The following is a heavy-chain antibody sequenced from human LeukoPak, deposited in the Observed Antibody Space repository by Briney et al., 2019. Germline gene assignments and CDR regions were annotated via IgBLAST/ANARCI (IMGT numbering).Heavy chain of an antibody. V-gene: IGHV1-69*04. CDR2: IIPILGIA. CDR1: GGTFSSYA. D-gene: IGHD3-22*01. CDR3: ANYYYDSSGYYYFDY. J-gene: IGHJ4*02. Sequence: SVKVSCKASGGTFSSYAISWVRQAPGQGLEWMGRIIPILGIANYAQKFQGRVTITADKSTSTAYMELSSLRSEDTAVYYCANYYYDSSGYYYFDYWGQGTLVTASS.